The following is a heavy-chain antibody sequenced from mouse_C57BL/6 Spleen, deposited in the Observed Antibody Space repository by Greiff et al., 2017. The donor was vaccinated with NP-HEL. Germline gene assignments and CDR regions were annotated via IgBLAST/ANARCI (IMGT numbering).Heavy chain of an antibody. J-gene: IGHJ3*01. D-gene: IGHD2-1*01. CDR3: ARSGVYYGNYSWFAY. CDR1: GYTFTSYW. CDR2: IHPNSGST. V-gene: IGHV1-64*01. Sequence: QVQRQQPGAELVKPGASVKLSCKASGYTFTSYWMHWVKQRPGQGLEWIGMIHPNSGSTNYNEKFKSKATLTVDKSSSTAYMQLSSLTSEDSAVYYCARSGVYYGNYSWFAYWGQGTLVTVSA.